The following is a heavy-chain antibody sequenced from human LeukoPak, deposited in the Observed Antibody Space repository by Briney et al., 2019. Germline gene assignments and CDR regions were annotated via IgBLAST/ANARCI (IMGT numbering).Heavy chain of an antibody. CDR3: ARHVDSTAGWFDP. Sequence: SETLSLTCAVYGGSFSGYYWSWIRQPPGKGLEWIGEINHSGSTNYNPSLKSRVTISVDTSKNQFSLKLSSVTAADTAVYYCARHVDSTAGWFDPWGQGTLVTVSS. D-gene: IGHD6-13*01. CDR1: GGSFSGYY. CDR2: INHSGST. J-gene: IGHJ5*02. V-gene: IGHV4-34*01.